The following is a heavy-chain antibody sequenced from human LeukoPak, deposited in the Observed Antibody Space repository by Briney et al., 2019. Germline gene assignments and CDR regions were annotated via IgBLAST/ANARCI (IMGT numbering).Heavy chain of an antibody. J-gene: IGHJ4*02. CDR1: GYTFTSYG. V-gene: IGHV1-18*01. CDR3: ARATWSGYSYGYEVDY. CDR2: ISAYNGNT. D-gene: IGHD5-18*01. Sequence: GASVKVSCKASGYTFTSYGISWVRQAPGQGLEWMGWISAYNGNTNYAQKLQGRVTMTTDTSTSTAYMELRSLRSDDTAVYYCARATWSGYSYGYEVDYWGQGTLVTVSS.